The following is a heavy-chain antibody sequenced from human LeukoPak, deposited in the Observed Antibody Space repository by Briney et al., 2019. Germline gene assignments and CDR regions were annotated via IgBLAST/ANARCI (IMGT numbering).Heavy chain of an antibody. CDR3: AKEERGYSYGFPGT. V-gene: IGHV3-30*18. Sequence: GGSLRLSCAASGFTFSSYGMHWVRQAPGKGLEWVAVISYDGSNKYYADSVKGRFTISRDNSKNTLYLQMNSLRAEDTAVYYCAKEERGYSYGFPGTWGQGTMVTVSS. D-gene: IGHD5-18*01. CDR1: GFTFSSYG. J-gene: IGHJ3*01. CDR2: ISYDGSNK.